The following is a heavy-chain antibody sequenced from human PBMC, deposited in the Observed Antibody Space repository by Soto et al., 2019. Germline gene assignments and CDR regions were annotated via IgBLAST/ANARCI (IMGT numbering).Heavy chain of an antibody. CDR2: INHSGST. V-gene: IGHV4-34*01. D-gene: IGHD5-18*01. J-gene: IGHJ4*02. CDR3: ARARVPKRGYSYGSPYYFDY. CDR1: GVSFSGYY. Sequence: SETLSLTCAVYGVSFSGYYWSWIRQPPGKGLEWIGEINHSGSTNYNPSLKSRVTISVDTSKNQFSLKLSSVTAADTAVYYCARARVPKRGYSYGSPYYFDYWGQGTLVTVSS.